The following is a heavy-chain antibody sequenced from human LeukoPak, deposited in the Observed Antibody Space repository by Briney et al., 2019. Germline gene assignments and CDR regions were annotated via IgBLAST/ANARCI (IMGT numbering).Heavy chain of an antibody. V-gene: IGHV6-1*01. J-gene: IGHJ3*02. Sequence: SQTLSLTCALSGDSVSTNSAAWHWLRQSPSRGLEWLGRTYYRSKWYNDYAVFVKSRITINPDTSKNQFSLQLNSVTPEDTAVYYCAREGLNAFHIWGQGTMVTVSS. CDR1: GDSVSTNSAA. CDR2: TYYRSKWYN. D-gene: IGHD2-21*01. CDR3: AREGLNAFHI.